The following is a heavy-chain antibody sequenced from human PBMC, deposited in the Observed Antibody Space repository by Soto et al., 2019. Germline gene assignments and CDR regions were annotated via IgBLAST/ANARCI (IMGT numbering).Heavy chain of an antibody. CDR3: ARIYGDWLKTDYYYYGMDV. J-gene: IGHJ6*02. Sequence: QLQLQESGPGLVKPSETLSLTCTVSGGSISSSSYYWGWIRQPPGKGLEWIGSIYYSGSTYYNPSLKSRVTISVDTSKNQFSLKLSSVTAADTAVYYCARIYGDWLKTDYYYYGMDVWGQGTTVTVSS. CDR2: IYYSGST. CDR1: GGSISSSSYY. V-gene: IGHV4-39*01. D-gene: IGHD4-17*01.